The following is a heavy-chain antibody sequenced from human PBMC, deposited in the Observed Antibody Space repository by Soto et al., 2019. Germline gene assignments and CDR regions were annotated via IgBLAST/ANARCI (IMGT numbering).Heavy chain of an antibody. V-gene: IGHV1-2*04. D-gene: IGHD2-2*01. Sequence: QVQLVQSGAEVKKPGASVKVSCKASGYTFTGYYMHWVRQAPGQGLEWMGWINPNNGDTNYAQKFQGWVTMTRDPPISTAYMDLSRLRSDDTAVYSCARPIPAALVYDYWGQGTLVTVSS. CDR3: ARPIPAALVYDY. CDR1: GYTFTGYY. CDR2: INPNNGDT. J-gene: IGHJ4*02.